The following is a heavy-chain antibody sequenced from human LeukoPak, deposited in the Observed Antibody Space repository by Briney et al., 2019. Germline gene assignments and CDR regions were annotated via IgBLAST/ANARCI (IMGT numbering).Heavy chain of an antibody. V-gene: IGHV1-18*01. Sequence: ASVKVSCKASGGTFSSYAINWVRQAPGQGLEWMGWISAYNGNTNYAQKLQGRVTMTTDTSTSTAYMELRSLRSDDTAVYYCASGIAVAGTRTFDYWGQGTLVTVSS. CDR2: ISAYNGNT. D-gene: IGHD6-19*01. J-gene: IGHJ4*02. CDR3: ASGIAVAGTRTFDY. CDR1: GGTFSSYA.